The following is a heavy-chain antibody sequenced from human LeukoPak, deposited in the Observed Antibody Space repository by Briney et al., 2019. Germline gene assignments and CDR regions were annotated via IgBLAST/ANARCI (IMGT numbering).Heavy chain of an antibody. D-gene: IGHD3-16*02. J-gene: IGHJ3*02. V-gene: IGHV5-51*01. CDR3: ARQISQDYVWGSYRPIDAFDI. CDR1: GYSFTSYW. CDR2: IYPGDSDT. Sequence: GESLKISCKGSGYSFTSYWIGWVRQMPGKGLEGMGIIYPGDSDTRYSPSFQGQVTISADKSISTAYLQWSSLKASDTAMYYCARQISQDYVWGSYRPIDAFDIWGQGTMVTVSS.